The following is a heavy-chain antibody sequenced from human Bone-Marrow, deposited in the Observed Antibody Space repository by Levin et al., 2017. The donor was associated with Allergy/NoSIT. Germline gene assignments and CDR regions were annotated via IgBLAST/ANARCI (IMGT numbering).Heavy chain of an antibody. D-gene: IGHD6-19*01. CDR2: IYYSGST. CDR3: ASSSSGWYGLYYYYYYMDV. V-gene: IGHV4-61*01. CDR1: GGSVSSGSYY. J-gene: IGHJ6*03. Sequence: SETLSLTCTVSGGSVSSGSYYWSWIRQPPGKGLEWIGYIYYSGSTNYNPSLKSRVTISVDTSKNQFSLKLSSVTAADTAVYYCASSSSGWYGLYYYYYYMDVWGKGTTVTVSS.